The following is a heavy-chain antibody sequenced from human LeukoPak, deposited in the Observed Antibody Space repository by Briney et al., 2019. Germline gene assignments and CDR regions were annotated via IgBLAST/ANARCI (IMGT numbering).Heavy chain of an antibody. V-gene: IGHV3-74*01. CDR2: INSDGSST. Sequence: PGGSLRLSCAASGFTFSSYWMHWVRQAPGKGLVWVSRINSDGSSTSYADSVKGRFTISRDNAKNTLYLQMNSLRAEDTAVYYCAKIAVTTDFDYWGQGTLVTVSS. CDR1: GFTFSSYW. D-gene: IGHD4-17*01. J-gene: IGHJ4*02. CDR3: AKIAVTTDFDY.